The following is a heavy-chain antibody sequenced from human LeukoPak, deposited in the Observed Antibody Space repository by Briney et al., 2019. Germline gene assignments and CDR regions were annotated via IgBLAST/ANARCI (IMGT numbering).Heavy chain of an antibody. J-gene: IGHJ4*02. V-gene: IGHV3-15*01. CDR1: GFTISDAW. CDR3: AAGLGKTDFDY. CDR2: IKSKISGGTT. D-gene: IGHD1-14*01. Sequence: GGSLRLSCAASGFTISDAWMSWVRHAPGKGLEWVGRIKSKISGGTTDYAAPVEGRFTVSRDDSRNTPDLHMYSLKTEDTAVYYCAAGLGKTDFDYWGQGALVTVSS.